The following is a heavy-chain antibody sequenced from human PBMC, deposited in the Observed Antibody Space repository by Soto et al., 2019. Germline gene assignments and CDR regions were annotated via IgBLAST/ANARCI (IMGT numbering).Heavy chain of an antibody. Sequence: MVESGGGLVQPGGSLRLSCAASGFIFSNYWMTWVRQAPGKGLEWVANIKQDGSEKHYVDSVKGRFTISRDNAKKSLYLQKDSRRVEDAAVFYCAGDYYYYIDVWGKGTTVTVSS. CDR3: AGDYYYYIDV. CDR1: GFIFSNYW. V-gene: IGHV3-7*01. CDR2: IKQDGSEK. J-gene: IGHJ6*03.